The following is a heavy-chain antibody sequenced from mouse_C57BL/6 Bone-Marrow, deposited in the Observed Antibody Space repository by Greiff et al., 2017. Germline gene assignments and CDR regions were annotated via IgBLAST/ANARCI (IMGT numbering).Heavy chain of an antibody. CDR1: GFTFSSYA. Sequence: EVQRVESGGGLVKPGGSLKLSCAASGFTFSSYAMSWVRQTPEKRLEWVATISDGGSYTYYPDNVKGRFTISRDNAKNNLSLQMSHLKSEDTAMYYSARDRWLLRHYYAMDYWGQGTSVTVSS. D-gene: IGHD2-3*01. V-gene: IGHV5-4*01. CDR3: ARDRWLLRHYYAMDY. CDR2: ISDGGSYT. J-gene: IGHJ4*01.